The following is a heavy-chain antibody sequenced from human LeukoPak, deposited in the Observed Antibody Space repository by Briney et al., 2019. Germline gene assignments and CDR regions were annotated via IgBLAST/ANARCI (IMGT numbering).Heavy chain of an antibody. J-gene: IGHJ6*04. V-gene: IGHV3-7*03. D-gene: IGHD3-10*01. CDR3: AREGGESYGMDV. CDR2: IKQHGSEK. CDR1: GFTFSSNW. Sequence: GGSLGLSCAASGFTFSSNWMSWVRQAPGKGLEWVANIKQHGSEKYYVDSVKGRFTISRDNAKNSLYLQMNSLRDEDTAVYYCAREGGESYGMDVWGKGITVTVSS.